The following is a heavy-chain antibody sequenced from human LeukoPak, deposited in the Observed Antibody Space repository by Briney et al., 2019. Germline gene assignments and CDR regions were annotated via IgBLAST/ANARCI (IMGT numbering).Heavy chain of an antibody. V-gene: IGHV1-2*02. CDR1: GYTFTGYY. J-gene: IGHJ4*02. CDR2: INPNSGGT. D-gene: IGHD2-21*02. CDR3: ARGYCSGDCFTLFDY. Sequence: ASMKVSCTASGYTFTGYYMHWVRQAPGQGLEWMGWINPNSGGTNYAQKFQGRVTMTRDTSISTAYMELSSLRSDDTAVYYRARGYCSGDCFTLFDYWGQGTLVTVSS.